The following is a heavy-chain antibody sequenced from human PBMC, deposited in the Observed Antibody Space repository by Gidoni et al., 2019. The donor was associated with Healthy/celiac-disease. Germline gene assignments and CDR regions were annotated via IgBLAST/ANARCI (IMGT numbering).Heavy chain of an antibody. Sequence: EVQLVESGGGLGQPGGSLRLSCEASGFTFSSYDMHWVRQATGKGLEWVSAIGTAGDTYYPGSVKGRFTISRENAKNSLYLKMNSLRAGDTAVYYCARAGYCSSTSCYNNAFDIWGQGTMVTVSS. CDR2: IGTAGDT. CDR1: GFTFSSYD. D-gene: IGHD2-2*01. J-gene: IGHJ3*02. CDR3: ARAGYCSSTSCYNNAFDI. V-gene: IGHV3-13*01.